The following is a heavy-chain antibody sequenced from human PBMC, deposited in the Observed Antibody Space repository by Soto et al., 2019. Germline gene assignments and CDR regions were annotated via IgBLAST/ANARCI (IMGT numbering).Heavy chain of an antibody. CDR2: ISFDGTKI. D-gene: IGHD5-18*01. V-gene: IGHV3-30*13. Sequence: QVELVESGGGVVQPGRSLRLSCAASGFTFSSFGMHWVRQAPGKGLQWVAVISFDGTKIYYADSVKGRFTISRDSSKNRLYLQMNSLRDDDKVVYYCARDFTAMVNDFYYFHGMDVWGQGTTVAVS. CDR1: GFTFSSFG. CDR3: ARDFTAMVNDFYYFHGMDV. J-gene: IGHJ6*02.